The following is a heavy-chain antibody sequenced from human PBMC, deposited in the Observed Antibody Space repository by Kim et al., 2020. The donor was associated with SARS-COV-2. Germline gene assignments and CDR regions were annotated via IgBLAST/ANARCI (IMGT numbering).Heavy chain of an antibody. J-gene: IGHJ4*02. CDR2: INPNSGGT. CDR3: ARHSSGNGGSVGDY. D-gene: IGHD6-19*01. CDR1: GYTFTGYY. Sequence: ASVKVSCKASGYTFTGYYMHWVRQAPGQGLEWMGWINPNSGGTNYAQKFQGRVTMTRDTSISTAYMELSRLRSDDTAVYYCARHSSGNGGSVGDYWGQGTLVTVSS. V-gene: IGHV1-2*02.